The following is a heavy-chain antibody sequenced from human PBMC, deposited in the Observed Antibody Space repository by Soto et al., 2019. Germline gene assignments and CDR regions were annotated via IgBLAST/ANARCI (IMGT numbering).Heavy chain of an antibody. V-gene: IGHV1-69*13. Sequence: GASVKVSCKASGGTFSSYAISWVRQAPGQGLEWMGGIIPIFGTANYAQNFQGRVTITADESTSTAYMELSSLRSEDTAVYYCARCIDVLLCPFDIWGQGTMVTVSS. D-gene: IGHD3-10*01. CDR1: GGTFSSYA. J-gene: IGHJ3*02. CDR2: IIPIFGTA. CDR3: ARCIDVLLCPFDI.